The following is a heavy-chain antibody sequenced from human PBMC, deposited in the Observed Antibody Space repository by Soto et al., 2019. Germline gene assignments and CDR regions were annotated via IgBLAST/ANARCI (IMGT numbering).Heavy chain of an antibody. V-gene: IGHV2-5*01. J-gene: IGHJ4*02. Sequence: QITLKESGPTVVKPTQTLTLTCTFSGFSLSTSGVGVGWIRQPPGKALEWLALIYWNDDKHYSPSLKSRLTITTDTSKNQVVLTMTNMDPVDTATYYCAHSRGGWYSLTGDYWGQGTLVTVSS. CDR3: AHSRGGWYSLTGDY. CDR1: GFSLSTSGVG. D-gene: IGHD6-19*01. CDR2: IYWNDDK.